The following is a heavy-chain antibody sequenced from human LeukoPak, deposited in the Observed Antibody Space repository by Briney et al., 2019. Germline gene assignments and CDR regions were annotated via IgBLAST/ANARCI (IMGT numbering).Heavy chain of an antibody. Sequence: GSVKVSCKASGYTFTSYDINWVRQATGQGLEWMGWMNPNSGNTGYAQKFQGRVTMTRNTSISTAYMELSSLGSEDTAVYYCARGYCSGGSCYRETGWFDPWGQGTLVTVSS. CDR2: MNPNSGNT. CDR3: ARGYCSGGSCYRETGWFDP. J-gene: IGHJ5*02. D-gene: IGHD2-15*01. V-gene: IGHV1-8*01. CDR1: GYTFTSYD.